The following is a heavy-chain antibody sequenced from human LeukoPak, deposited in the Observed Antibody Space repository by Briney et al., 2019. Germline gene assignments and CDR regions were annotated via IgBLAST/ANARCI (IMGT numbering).Heavy chain of an antibody. Sequence: ASVKVSCKASGYTFTHNYIHWVRQAPGQGLEWMGWINPNSGGTNSAQRFQGRVTMTRHTSISTAYMDLSSLRSDDTAVYYCTRGVGTSLFADWGQGTLVTVSS. D-gene: IGHD2-2*01. J-gene: IGHJ4*02. CDR2: INPNSGGT. V-gene: IGHV1-2*02. CDR3: TRGVGTSLFAD. CDR1: GYTFTHNY.